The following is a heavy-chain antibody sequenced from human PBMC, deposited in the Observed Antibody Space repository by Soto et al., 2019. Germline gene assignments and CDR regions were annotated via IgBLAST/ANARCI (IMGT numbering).Heavy chain of an antibody. V-gene: IGHV4-30-2*01. CDR1: GGSISSGGYS. D-gene: IGHD4-17*01. J-gene: IGHJ4*02. Sequence: SETLSLTCAVSGGSISSGGYSWSWIRQPPGKGLEWIGYIYHSGSTYYNPSLKSRVTMSVDRSKNQFSLKLSSVTAADTAVYYCARGGTTVTTGGFDYWGQGTLVTVSS. CDR2: IYHSGST. CDR3: ARGGTTVTTGGFDY.